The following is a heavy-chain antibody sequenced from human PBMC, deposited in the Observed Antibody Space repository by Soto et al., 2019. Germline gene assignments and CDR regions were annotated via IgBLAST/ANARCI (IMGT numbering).Heavy chain of an antibody. CDR1: GGSISTYY. Sequence: PSETLSLTCTVYGGSISTYYWSWIRQPPGKGLEWIGYIDNSGSTNFNPSLKSGVAISVDTSKKQLSLKLTSVSAADTAVYYCARPRRPPIMMDGGTFLLDAFDIWGQGTMVTVSS. CDR2: IDNSGST. CDR3: ARPRRPPIMMDGGTFLLDAFDI. J-gene: IGHJ3*02. D-gene: IGHD3-16*01. V-gene: IGHV4-59*01.